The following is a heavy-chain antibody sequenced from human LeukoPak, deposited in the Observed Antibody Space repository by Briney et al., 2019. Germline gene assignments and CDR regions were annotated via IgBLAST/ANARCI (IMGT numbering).Heavy chain of an antibody. D-gene: IGHD2-15*01. CDR3: ARARIVVVVAATRNYYYYYMDV. Sequence: SETLSLTCTVSGGSISSYYWSWIRQPPGKGLEWIGYIYYSGSTNYNPSLKSRVTISVDTSKNQFSLKLSSVTAADTAVYYCARARIVVVVAATRNYYYYYMDVWGKGTTVTVPS. J-gene: IGHJ6*03. CDR2: IYYSGST. V-gene: IGHV4-59*01. CDR1: GGSISSYY.